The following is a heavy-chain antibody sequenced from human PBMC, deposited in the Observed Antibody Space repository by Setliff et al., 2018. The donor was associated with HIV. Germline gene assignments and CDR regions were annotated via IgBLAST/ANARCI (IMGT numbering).Heavy chain of an antibody. J-gene: IGHJ4*02. D-gene: IGHD6-6*01. Sequence: PSETLSLTCAVFGGSFSAYYWNWIRQTPGKGLEWIGSIYHSGSTHYNPSLKSRVTISVDTSKNQLSLNLTSVTAADTAVYYCAGEYSSSSPFEYWGRGTLVTVSS. CDR2: IYHSGST. CDR1: GGSFSAYY. CDR3: AGEYSSSSPFEY. V-gene: IGHV4-34*01.